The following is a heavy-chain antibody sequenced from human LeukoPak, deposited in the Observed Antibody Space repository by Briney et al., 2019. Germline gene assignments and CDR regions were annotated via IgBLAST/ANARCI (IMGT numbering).Heavy chain of an antibody. CDR2: IWYGGSNK. D-gene: IGHD5-18*01. CDR1: GFTFSSYG. J-gene: IGHJ4*02. CDR3: ARRGHGYGSPFDY. V-gene: IGHV3-33*08. Sequence: PGRSLRLSCAASGFTFSSYGMHWVRQAPGKGLEWVAVIWYGGSNKYYADSVKGRFTISRDNSKNTLYLQMNSLRAEDTAVYYCARRGHGYGSPFDYWGQGTLVTVSS.